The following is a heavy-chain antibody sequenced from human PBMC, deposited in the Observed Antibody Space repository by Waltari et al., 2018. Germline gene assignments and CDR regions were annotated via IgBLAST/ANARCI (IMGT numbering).Heavy chain of an antibody. CDR1: VFIFSRTG. CDR2: IWYDGSRT. CDR3: ARGRGVLSDAYFDY. V-gene: IGHV3-33*01. Sequence: QIQLVESGGGVVQPGRSLRLSCAASVFIFSRTGRHWVRQAPGKGLEWVAGIWYDGSRTLYADSVKGRFTISRDNSKNTLSLQMNSLRAEDTALYYCARGRGVLSDAYFDYWGQGTLVTVSS. J-gene: IGHJ4*02. D-gene: IGHD3-10*01.